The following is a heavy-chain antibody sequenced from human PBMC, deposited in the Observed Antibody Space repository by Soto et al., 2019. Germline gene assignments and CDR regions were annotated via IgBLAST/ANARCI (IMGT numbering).Heavy chain of an antibody. CDR3: AGDGGRRSGGIDY. V-gene: IGHV1-69*01. CDR1: GGTFSSYS. D-gene: IGHD1-26*01. J-gene: IGHJ4*02. CDR2: IIPISGTA. Sequence: QVQPVQSGAEVKNPGSSVKVSCKASGGTFSSYSINWVRQAPGQGLEWMVEIIPISGTANYAQKFQGRVTITADESTSTAYMELSSLRSEDTAVYYCAGDGGRRSGGIDYWGQGTLVNVSS.